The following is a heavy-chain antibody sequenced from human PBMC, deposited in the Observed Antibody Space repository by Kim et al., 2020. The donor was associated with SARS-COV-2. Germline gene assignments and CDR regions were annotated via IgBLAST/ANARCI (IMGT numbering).Heavy chain of an antibody. D-gene: IGHD3-9*01. V-gene: IGHV4-31*02. Sequence: LKSRVTISVDTSKNQFSLKLSSVTAADTAVYYCARSQYYDILAESDAFDIWGQGTMVTVSS. J-gene: IGHJ3*02. CDR3: ARSQYYDILAESDAFDI.